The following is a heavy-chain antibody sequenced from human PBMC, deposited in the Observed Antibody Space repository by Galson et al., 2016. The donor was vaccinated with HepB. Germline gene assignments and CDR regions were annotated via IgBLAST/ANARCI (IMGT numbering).Heavy chain of an antibody. J-gene: IGHJ4*02. D-gene: IGHD4-17*01. Sequence: SLRLSCAASGFTFSSYAMHWVRQAPGKGLEWEAVISSDGSEKYYADSVEGRFTISRNNSKGTLYLQMNSLRGDDTAIYYCARGALPTVTIEYWGQGTLVTVSS. CDR1: GFTFSSYA. CDR2: ISSDGSEK. V-gene: IGHV3-30*04. CDR3: ARGALPTVTIEY.